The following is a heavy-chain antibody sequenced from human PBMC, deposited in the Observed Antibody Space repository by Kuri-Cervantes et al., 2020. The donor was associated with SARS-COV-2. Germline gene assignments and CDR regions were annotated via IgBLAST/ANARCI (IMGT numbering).Heavy chain of an antibody. CDR3: ARGWSGYSLDPPHFDY. CDR1: GYTFTGYY. J-gene: IGHJ4*02. CDR2: INPNSGGT. Sequence: ASVKVSCKASGYTFTGYYMHWVRQAPGQGLEWMGWINPNSGGTNYAQKFQGRVTMTRDTSISTAYMELSRLRSDDTAVYYCARGWSGYSLDPPHFDYWGQGTRGTVSS. V-gene: IGHV1-2*02. D-gene: IGHD3-3*01.